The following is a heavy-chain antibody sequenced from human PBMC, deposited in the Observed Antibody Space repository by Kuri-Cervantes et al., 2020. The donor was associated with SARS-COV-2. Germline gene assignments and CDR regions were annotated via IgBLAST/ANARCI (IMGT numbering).Heavy chain of an antibody. CDR1: GFTFSSYW. D-gene: IGHD6-19*01. V-gene: IGHV3-74*01. CDR2: INSDGSST. J-gene: IGHJ5*02. Sequence: GESLKISCAASGFTFSSYWMHWVRQAPGKGLVWVSRINSDGSSTSYADSVKGRFTISRDNAKNSLYLQMNSLRAEDTAVYYCARSRIAVAGTGRFDPWGQGTLVTVSS. CDR3: ARSRIAVAGTGRFDP.